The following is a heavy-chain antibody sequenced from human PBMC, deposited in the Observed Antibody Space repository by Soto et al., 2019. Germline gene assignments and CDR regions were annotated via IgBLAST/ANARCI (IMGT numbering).Heavy chain of an antibody. J-gene: IGHJ4*02. D-gene: IGHD6-6*01. CDR3: ARHLAARRYFDY. CDR2: IYYSGST. V-gene: IGHV4-59*08. Sequence: SETLSLTCTVPGASITSYYSSWIRQPPGKGLEWSGYIYYSGSTNYNPSLKSLVTISVDTSKNHFSLKLSSVTASDTAVYYCARHLAARRYFDYWGQGTLVTVSS. CDR1: GASITSYY.